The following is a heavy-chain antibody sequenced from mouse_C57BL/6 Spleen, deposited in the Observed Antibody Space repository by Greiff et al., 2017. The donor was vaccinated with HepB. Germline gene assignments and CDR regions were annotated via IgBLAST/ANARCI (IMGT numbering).Heavy chain of an antibody. Sequence: QVQLQQPGAELVKPGASVKLSCKASGYTFTSYWMHWVKQRPGQGLEWIGMIHPNSGSTNYNEKFKSKATLTVDKSSSTANMQLSSLTSEDSAVYYCAYYYGSSYLYFDVWGTGTTVTVSS. V-gene: IGHV1-64*01. D-gene: IGHD1-1*01. CDR1: GYTFTSYW. CDR2: IHPNSGST. J-gene: IGHJ1*03. CDR3: AYYYGSSYLYFDV.